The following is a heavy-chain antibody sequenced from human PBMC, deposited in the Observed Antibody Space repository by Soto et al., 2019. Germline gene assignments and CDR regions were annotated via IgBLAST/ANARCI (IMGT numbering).Heavy chain of an antibody. CDR3: AKDRRGRWASDH. V-gene: IGHV3-30*18. CDR2: IAYDGSYK. CDR1: GFTFSSYA. J-gene: IGHJ4*02. Sequence: QVQLVESGGGVVQPGRSLRLSCAASGFTFSSYAMHWVRQAPGKGLEWVAIIAYDGSYKYYADSVKGRFTISRDNSMDTRALQMSSLRLEDTAVYYCAKDRRGRWASDHWGQGTLVTVSS. D-gene: IGHD3-16*01.